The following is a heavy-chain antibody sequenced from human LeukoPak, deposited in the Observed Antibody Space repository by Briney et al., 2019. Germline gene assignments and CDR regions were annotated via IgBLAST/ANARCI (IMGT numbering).Heavy chain of an antibody. Sequence: SQTLSLTCTVSGGSISSGDYYWSWIRQPPGKGLEWIGYIYYSGSTYYNPSLKSRVTISVDTSKNQFSLKLSSVTAADTAVYYCARDGGYSGYDWFDYWGQGTLVTVSS. CDR1: GGSISSGDYY. CDR3: ARDGGYSGYDWFDY. CDR2: IYYSGST. J-gene: IGHJ4*02. V-gene: IGHV4-30-4*01. D-gene: IGHD5-12*01.